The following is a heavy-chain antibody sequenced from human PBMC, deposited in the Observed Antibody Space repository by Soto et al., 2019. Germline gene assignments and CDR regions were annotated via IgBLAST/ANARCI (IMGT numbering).Heavy chain of an antibody. CDR3: ARDRVRGYYDSSGYFYFDY. CDR2: ISPIFGTA. V-gene: IGHV1-69*13. J-gene: IGHJ4*02. CDR1: GSTYPSYG. D-gene: IGHD3-22*01. Sequence: ASVPVSCQGSGSTYPSYGSILVRQAPGQGLEWMGGISPIFGTANYAQKFQGRVTITADESTSTAYMELSSLRSEDTAVYYCARDRVRGYYDSSGYFYFDYWGQGTLVTVSS.